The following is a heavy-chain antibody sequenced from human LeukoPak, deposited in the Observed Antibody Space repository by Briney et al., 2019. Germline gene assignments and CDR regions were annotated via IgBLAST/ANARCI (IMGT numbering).Heavy chain of an antibody. D-gene: IGHD3-10*01. CDR1: GFTFSNYA. CDR3: AKYILEPNTRHGMGV. Sequence: GGPLRLSCAASGFTFSNYAVRWLRRAPGEGLEWVSDIRDSGGATYYGDSVKGRFTISRDNSKNRVYVQMNSLRVDDTAVYYCAKYILEPNTRHGMGVWGKGTTVTVSS. V-gene: IGHV3-23*01. CDR2: IRDSGGAT. J-gene: IGHJ6*04.